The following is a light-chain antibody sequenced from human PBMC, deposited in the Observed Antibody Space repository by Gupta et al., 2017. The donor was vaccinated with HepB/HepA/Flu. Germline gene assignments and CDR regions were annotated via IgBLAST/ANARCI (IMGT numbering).Light chain of an antibody. Sequence: DSQMTQSPFSLSASVGDRVTITCQASQDILNYLNWYQQKPVQAPNLLIYDASKWETGVPSRFSGSGAGTDFTFTISSLQPEDIATYYWQQYENPLTFGQGTRLEIK. V-gene: IGKV1-33*01. CDR1: QDILNY. CDR3: QQYENPLT. CDR2: DAS. J-gene: IGKJ5*01.